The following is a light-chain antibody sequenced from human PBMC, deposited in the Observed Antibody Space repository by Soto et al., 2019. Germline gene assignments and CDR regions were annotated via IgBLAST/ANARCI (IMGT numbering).Light chain of an antibody. CDR3: HNYNSAPLT. CDR1: QDISNS. Sequence: DIQMTQSPSSLSASVGDRVTITCRASQDISNSLAWYQQKPGKVPKVLIYATSILQSGVPARFSGSGSGTDFSLTISSLQPEDVATYYWHNYNSAPLTFGGGTKVEI. V-gene: IGKV1-27*01. CDR2: ATS. J-gene: IGKJ4*01.